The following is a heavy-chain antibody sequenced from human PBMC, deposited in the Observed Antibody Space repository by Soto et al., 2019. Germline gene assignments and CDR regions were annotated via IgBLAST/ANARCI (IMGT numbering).Heavy chain of an antibody. CDR3: AREVVEVASIRLDP. CDR2: MNVNTDST. Sequence: QVQLVQSGAEVRTPGSSLTVSCKAIGFAFTTNDIHWVRQAPGQRLEWMGWMNVNTDSTDSAEELEGRLLRTWNNSISTAYPELTGLTSKDTALDYWAREVVEVASIRLDPWGQGTHVTV. D-gene: IGHD3-3*01. J-gene: IGHJ5*02. CDR1: GFAFTTND. V-gene: IGHV1-8*02.